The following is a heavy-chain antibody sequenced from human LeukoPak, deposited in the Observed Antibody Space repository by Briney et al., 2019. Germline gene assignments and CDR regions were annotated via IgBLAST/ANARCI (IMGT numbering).Heavy chain of an antibody. Sequence: ASVKVSCKASGYTFTGYYMHWVRQAPGQGLEWMGRINPNSGGTNYAQKFQARVTMTRDTSISTAYMELSRLRSDDTAVYYCARDFPYCRGGGRYSIIDYWGQGTLVTVSS. CDR3: ARDFPYCRGGGRYSIIDY. V-gene: IGHV1-2*06. CDR1: GYTFTGYY. CDR2: INPNSGGT. D-gene: IGHD2-15*01. J-gene: IGHJ4*02.